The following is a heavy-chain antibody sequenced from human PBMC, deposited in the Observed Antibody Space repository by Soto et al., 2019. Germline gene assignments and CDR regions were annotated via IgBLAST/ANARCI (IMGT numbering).Heavy chain of an antibody. CDR3: ARDSDSSGYSNYYYYYGMDV. Sequence: QVQLVQSGAEVKKPGSSVKVSCKASGGTFSSYAISWVRQAPGQGLEWMGGIIPIFDTANYAQKFQGRVTITADESTSTAYMELSSLRSEDTAVYYCARDSDSSGYSNYYYYYGMDVWGQGTTVTVSS. V-gene: IGHV1-69*01. CDR2: IIPIFDTA. J-gene: IGHJ6*02. D-gene: IGHD3-22*01. CDR1: GGTFSSYA.